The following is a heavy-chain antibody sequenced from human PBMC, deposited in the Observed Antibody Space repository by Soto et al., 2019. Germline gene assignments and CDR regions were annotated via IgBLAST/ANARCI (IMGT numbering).Heavy chain of an antibody. D-gene: IGHD3-10*01. V-gene: IGHV1-69*12. J-gene: IGHJ6*02. CDR2: IIPIFGTA. CDR1: GGTLSSYA. Sequence: QVQLVQSGAEVKKPGSSVKVSCKASGGTLSSYAISWVRQAPGQGLEWMGGIIPIFGTANYALKFQGRVTITADESTSTAYMELSSLRCEDTAVYYCASDYGSGRYVPNYYDYGMDVLDQGTTVTVSS. CDR3: ASDYGSGRYVPNYYDYGMDV.